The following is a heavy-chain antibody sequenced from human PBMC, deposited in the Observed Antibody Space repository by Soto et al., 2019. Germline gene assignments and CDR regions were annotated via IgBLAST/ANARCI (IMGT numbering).Heavy chain of an antibody. Sequence: QVQLQESGPGLVKPSETLSLTCTVSGGSVSSYYWSWIRQPAGKGLEWIGRIYTSGSTNYNPSLKSRVTMSVDTSKNQFSLKLSSVTAADTAVYYCARDEAAAGTGRGYYYYGMDVWGQGTTVTVSS. CDR3: ARDEAAAGTGRGYYYYGMDV. CDR2: IYTSGST. CDR1: GGSVSSYY. D-gene: IGHD6-13*01. J-gene: IGHJ6*02. V-gene: IGHV4-4*07.